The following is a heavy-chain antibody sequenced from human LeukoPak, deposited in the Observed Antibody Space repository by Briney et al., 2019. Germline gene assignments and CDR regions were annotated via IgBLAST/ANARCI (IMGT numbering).Heavy chain of an antibody. J-gene: IGHJ3*02. CDR3: ARQDEGGAFDI. CDR1: GGSISSYY. D-gene: IGHD1-26*01. Sequence: SETLSLTCTVSGGSISSYYWSWIRQPPGKGLEWIGYIYYSGSTNYNPSPKSRVTISVDTSKNQFSLKLSSVTAADTAVYYCARQDEGGAFDIWGQRTMVTVSS. CDR2: IYYSGST. V-gene: IGHV4-59*08.